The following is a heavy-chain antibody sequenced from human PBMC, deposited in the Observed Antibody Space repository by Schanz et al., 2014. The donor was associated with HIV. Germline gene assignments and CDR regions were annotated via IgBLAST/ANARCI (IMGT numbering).Heavy chain of an antibody. CDR3: ARGSPLGYCSRTNCPARMDV. J-gene: IGHJ6*02. CDR1: SGSFSGHY. D-gene: IGHD2-2*01. CDR2: INHRGST. V-gene: IGHV4-34*01. Sequence: QVQLQQWGTGLLKPSETLALTCAVYSGSFSGHYWTWIRQSPEKGLEWIGEINHRGSTNYNPSLGSRVTMSVDTSKNQFSLKLSSVTAADTAVYYCARGSPLGYCSRTNCPARMDVWGLGTTVTVSS.